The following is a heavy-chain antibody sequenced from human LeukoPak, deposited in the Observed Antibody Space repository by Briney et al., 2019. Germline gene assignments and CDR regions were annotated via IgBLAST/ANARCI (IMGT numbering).Heavy chain of an antibody. J-gene: IGHJ6*02. Sequence: PGGSLRLSCAASGFTFDSYGMHWVRQAPGKGLEYVSAISRNGGSTFYANSVKVRFTISRDNSKNTLYLQMGSLRAEDTAVYYCARGGRGHDFSPNYYYGLDVWGPGTTVTVSS. CDR1: GFTFDSYG. CDR3: ARGGRGHDFSPNYYYGLDV. CDR2: ISRNGGST. V-gene: IGHV3-64*01. D-gene: IGHD5-12*01.